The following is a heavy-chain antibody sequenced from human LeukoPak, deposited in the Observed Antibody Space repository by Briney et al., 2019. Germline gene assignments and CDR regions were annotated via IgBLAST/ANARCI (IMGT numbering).Heavy chain of an antibody. Sequence: ASVKVSCKASDYTFTSYGISWVRQAPGQGLEWMGWISAYNGNTNYAQKLQGRVTMTTDTSTSTGYMELRSLRSDDTAVYYCARDPTQYYYGSGSYPDYWGQGTLVTVSS. CDR1: DYTFTSYG. CDR2: ISAYNGNT. CDR3: ARDPTQYYYGSGSYPDY. J-gene: IGHJ4*02. V-gene: IGHV1-18*04. D-gene: IGHD3-10*01.